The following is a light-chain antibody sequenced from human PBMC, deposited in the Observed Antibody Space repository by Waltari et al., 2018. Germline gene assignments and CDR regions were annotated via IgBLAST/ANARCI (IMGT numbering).Light chain of an antibody. CDR2: ENT. CDR1: DSSTASFG. V-gene: IGLV1-40*01. J-gene: IGLJ3*02. Sequence: QSVLTQAPSVSGAPGQRVPTSCTGGDSSTASFGVNWYQPLPGSVPKLRTYENTTRPSGVPDRFSGAKSGTSASLAIEGLQPEDEGDYYCQSYDNSLRGSLLFGGGTKVTV. CDR3: QSYDNSLRGSLL.